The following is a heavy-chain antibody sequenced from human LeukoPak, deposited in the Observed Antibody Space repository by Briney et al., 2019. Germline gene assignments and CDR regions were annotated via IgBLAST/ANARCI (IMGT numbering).Heavy chain of an antibody. D-gene: IGHD1/OR15-1a*01. J-gene: IGHJ5*02. V-gene: IGHV3-48*04. Sequence: GGSLRLSCAASGFTFSNYNMNWVRQAPGKGLEWVSYISSSSGIIYYADSVKGRFTISRDNAKNSLYLQMDSLRVEDTAVYSCATDFNKAFDPWGQGTLVTVSS. CDR1: GFTFSNYN. CDR2: ISSSSGII. CDR3: ATDFNKAFDP.